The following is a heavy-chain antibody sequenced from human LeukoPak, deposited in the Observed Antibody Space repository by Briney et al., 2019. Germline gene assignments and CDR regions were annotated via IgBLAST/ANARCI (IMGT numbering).Heavy chain of an antibody. CDR1: GGSFSGYY. D-gene: IGHD2-15*01. V-gene: IGHV4-34*01. CDR2: INHSGST. J-gene: IGHJ4*02. Sequence: SETLCLTCAVYGGSFSGYYWSWIRQPPGKGLEWIGEINHSGSTNYNPSLKSRVTISVDTSKNQFSLKLSSVTAADTAVYYCARDRRGGSNYFDYWGQGTLVTVSS. CDR3: ARDRRGGSNYFDY.